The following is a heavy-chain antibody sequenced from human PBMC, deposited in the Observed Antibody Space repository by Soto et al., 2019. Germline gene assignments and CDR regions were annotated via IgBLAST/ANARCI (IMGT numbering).Heavy chain of an antibody. CDR3: ARGNSLREFDY. Sequence: ETLSLTCAVYGGSFSGYYWSWIRQPPGKGLEWIGEINHSGSTNYNPSLKSRVTISVDTSKNQFSLKLSSVTAADTAVYYCARGNSLREFDYWGQGTLVTVSS. J-gene: IGHJ4*02. CDR1: GGSFSGYY. V-gene: IGHV4-34*01. CDR2: INHSGST. D-gene: IGHD1-26*01.